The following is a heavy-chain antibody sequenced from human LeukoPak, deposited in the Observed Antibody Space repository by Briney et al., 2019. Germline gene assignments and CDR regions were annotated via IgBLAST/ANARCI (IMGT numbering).Heavy chain of an antibody. V-gene: IGHV4-38-2*02. CDR3: ARVPHSSSSEWFDP. D-gene: IGHD6-6*01. CDR2: IYHSGST. Sequence: PSETLSLTCTVSGYSISSGYYWGLIRQPPGKGLEWIGSIYHSGSTYYNPSLKSRVTISVDTSKNQFSLKLSSVTAADTAVFYCARVPHSSSSEWFDPWGQGTLVTVSS. CDR1: GYSISSGYY. J-gene: IGHJ5*02.